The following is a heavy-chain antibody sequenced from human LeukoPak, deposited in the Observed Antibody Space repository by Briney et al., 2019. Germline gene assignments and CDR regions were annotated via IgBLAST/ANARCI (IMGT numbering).Heavy chain of an antibody. D-gene: IGHD6-19*01. CDR3: ARERGEEYSSGWYKRNYFDN. CDR1: GDSFSSVKDY. J-gene: IGHJ4*02. Sequence: KPSETLSLTCTVSGDSFSSVKDYWAWIRQPPGKGLERIASGDYSGGTYYNPSLESRVTISADMSKNQFSLKLSSVTAADTAVYYCARERGEEYSSGWYKRNYFDNWGQGTRVTVSS. V-gene: IGHV4-39*07. CDR2: GDYSGGT.